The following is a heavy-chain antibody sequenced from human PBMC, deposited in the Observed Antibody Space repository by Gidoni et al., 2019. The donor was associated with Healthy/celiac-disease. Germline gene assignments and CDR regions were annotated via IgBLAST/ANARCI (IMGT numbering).Heavy chain of an antibody. Sequence: QVQLVQSGAEVTKPRAEVKVSSQASGYTFTRYGISWVRQAPGQGLEWMGWISAYNGNTNYAQKLQGRVTMTTDTSTSTAYMELRSLRSDDTSVYYCARDADYYDSSGYYSDYWGQGTLVTVSS. V-gene: IGHV1-18*01. J-gene: IGHJ4*02. CDR2: ISAYNGNT. CDR1: GYTFTRYG. CDR3: ARDADYYDSSGYYSDY. D-gene: IGHD3-22*01.